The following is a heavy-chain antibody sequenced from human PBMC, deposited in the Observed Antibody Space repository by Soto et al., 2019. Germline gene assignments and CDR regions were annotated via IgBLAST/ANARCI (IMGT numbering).Heavy chain of an antibody. V-gene: IGHV3-30-3*01. CDR1: GFTFSSYA. J-gene: IGHJ4*02. CDR2: ISYDGSNK. CDR3: ARDQAYSGSYYPFDY. Sequence: PGGSLRLSCAASGFTFSSYAMHWVRQAPGKGLEWVAVISYDGSNKYYADSVKGRFTISRDNSKNTLYLQMNSLRAEDTAVYYCARDQAYSGSYYPFDYWGQGTLVTVSS. D-gene: IGHD1-26*01.